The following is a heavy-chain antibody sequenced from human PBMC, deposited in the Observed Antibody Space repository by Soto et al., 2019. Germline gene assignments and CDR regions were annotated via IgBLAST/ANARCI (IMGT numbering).Heavy chain of an antibody. CDR1: GYSFITSYH. J-gene: IGHJ3*02. Sequence: QVQLVQSGAEVKKPGASVKVSCKASGYSFITSYHMHWVRQAPGQGLEWMGIINPTGSMTRYSQKFQGRLTMTRDTSTATDYMELSNLTSEDTAVYFCARDTGYDHDAFDIWGKGKRVTVSS. D-gene: IGHD5-12*01. V-gene: IGHV1-46*01. CDR3: ARDTGYDHDAFDI. CDR2: INPTGSMT.